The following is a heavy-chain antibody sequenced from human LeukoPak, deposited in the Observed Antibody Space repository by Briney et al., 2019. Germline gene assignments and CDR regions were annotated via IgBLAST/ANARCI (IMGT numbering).Heavy chain of an antibody. J-gene: IGHJ4*02. CDR3: AKGGVATVDYLDY. CDR2: ISYDGRSK. V-gene: IGHV3-30*18. D-gene: IGHD5-12*01. Sequence: GRSLRLACAASGFTFGSYGMHWVRQAPGKGLEWVAVISYDGRSKYYGDSVKGRFTISRDDSKNTLYLEMNSLRVEDTAVYYCAKGGVATVDYLDYWGQGTLVTVSS. CDR1: GFTFGSYG.